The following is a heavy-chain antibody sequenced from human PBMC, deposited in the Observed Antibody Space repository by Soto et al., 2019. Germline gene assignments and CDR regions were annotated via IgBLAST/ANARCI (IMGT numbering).Heavy chain of an antibody. CDR1: GYSFTSYW. D-gene: IGHD5-18*01. J-gene: IGHJ6*02. CDR2: IYPGDSDT. CDR3: ARQDGGYSYGYPFFYYYGMDV. Sequence: GESLKISCKGSGYSFTSYWIGWVRQMPGKGLEWMGIIYPGDSDTRYSPSFQGQVTISADKSISTAYLQWSSLKASDTAMYYCARQDGGYSYGYPFFYYYGMDVWGQGTTVTVSS. V-gene: IGHV5-51*01.